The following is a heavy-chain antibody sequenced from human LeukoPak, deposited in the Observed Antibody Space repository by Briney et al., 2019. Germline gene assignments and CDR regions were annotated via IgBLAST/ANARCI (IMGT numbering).Heavy chain of an antibody. Sequence: GGSLRLSCAASGFTFSTYSMNWVRQAPGKGLEWVSSISSSSIYIYYADSVKGRFTISRDNAKNSLYLQMNSLRAEDTAVYYCARVIAAAGVFYYYYYMDVWGKGTTVTISS. J-gene: IGHJ6*03. CDR1: GFTFSTYS. CDR3: ARVIAAAGVFYYYYYMDV. CDR2: ISSSSIYI. D-gene: IGHD6-13*01. V-gene: IGHV3-21*04.